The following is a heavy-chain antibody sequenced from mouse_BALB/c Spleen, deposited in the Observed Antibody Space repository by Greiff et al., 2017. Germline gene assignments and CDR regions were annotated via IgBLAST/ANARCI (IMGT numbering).Heavy chain of an antibody. CDR3: AREGYYYGFDY. J-gene: IGHJ2*01. D-gene: IGHD1-1*01. V-gene: IGHV3-2*02. CDR1: GYSITSDYA. Sequence: VQLQQSGPGLVKPSQSLSLTCTVTGYSITSDYAWNWIRQFPGNKLEWMGYISYSGSTSYNPSLKSRISITRDTSKNQFFLQLNSVTTEDTATYYCAREGYYYGFDYWGQGTTLTVSS. CDR2: ISYSGST.